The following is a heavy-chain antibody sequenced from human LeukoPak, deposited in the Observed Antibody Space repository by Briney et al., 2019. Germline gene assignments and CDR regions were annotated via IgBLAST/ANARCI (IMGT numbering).Heavy chain of an antibody. CDR2: FYYSGNT. J-gene: IGHJ4*02. V-gene: IGHV4-39*01. CDR1: GGSISSNNYY. CDR3: ATWANLNLN. D-gene: IGHD1-14*01. Sequence: SETLSLTCTVSGGSISSNNYYWGWIRQPPGKGLEWLGTFYYSGNTYYNSSPKSRVTVSVDTSRTQFSLRPSSVTAADTALYYCATWANLNLNWGQGTLVTVSS.